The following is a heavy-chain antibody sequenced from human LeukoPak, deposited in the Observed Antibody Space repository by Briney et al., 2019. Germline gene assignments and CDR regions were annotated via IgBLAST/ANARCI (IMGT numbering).Heavy chain of an antibody. CDR2: INHSGST. CDR1: GGSFSGYY. J-gene: IGHJ2*01. Sequence: SETLSLTCAVYGGSFSGYYRSWIRQPPGKGLEWIGEINHSGSTNYNPSLKSRVTISVDTSKNQFSLKLSSVTAADTAVYYCAREEMATISLWYFDLWGRGTLVTVSS. CDR3: AREEMATISLWYFDL. V-gene: IGHV4-34*01. D-gene: IGHD5-12*01.